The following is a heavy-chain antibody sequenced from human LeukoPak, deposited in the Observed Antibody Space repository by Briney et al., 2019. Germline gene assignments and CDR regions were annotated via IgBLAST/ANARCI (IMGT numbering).Heavy chain of an antibody. CDR3: ASSSSGWYTFDI. CDR2: INPNSGGT. Sequence: ASVKVSCKASGYTFTGYYMHWVRHAPGQGLEWMGWINPNSGGTNYAQKFQGRVTMTRDTSISTAYMELSRLRSDDTAVYYCASSSSGWYTFDIWGQGTMVTVSP. V-gene: IGHV1-2*02. J-gene: IGHJ3*02. D-gene: IGHD6-19*01. CDR1: GYTFTGYY.